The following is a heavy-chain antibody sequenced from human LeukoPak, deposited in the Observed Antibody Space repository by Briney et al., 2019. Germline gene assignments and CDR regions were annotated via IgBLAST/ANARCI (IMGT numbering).Heavy chain of an antibody. CDR3: AKDRESLYCSSTSCPAGGMDV. Sequence: GGSLRLSCAASGFTFSSYAMSWVRQAPGKGLEWASAISGSGGSTYYADSVKGRFTISRDNSKNTLYLQMNSLRAEDTAVYYCAKDRESLYCSSTSCPAGGMDVWGQGTTVTVSS. CDR1: GFTFSSYA. V-gene: IGHV3-23*01. CDR2: ISGSGGST. D-gene: IGHD2-2*01. J-gene: IGHJ6*02.